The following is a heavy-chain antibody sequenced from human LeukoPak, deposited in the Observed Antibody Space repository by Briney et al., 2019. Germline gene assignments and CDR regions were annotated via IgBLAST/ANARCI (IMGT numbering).Heavy chain of an antibody. J-gene: IGHJ5*02. V-gene: IGHV4-38-2*01. CDR2: IYHSGST. CDR3: ARVWSGYCSSTSCYVAYNWFDP. CDR1: GYSISSGYY. Sequence: PSETLSLTCAVSGYSISSGYYWGWIRQPPGKGMEWIGSIYHSGSTYYNPSLKSRVTISVDTSKNQFSLKLSSVTAADTAVYYCARVWSGYCSSTSCYVAYNWFDPWGQGTLVTVPS. D-gene: IGHD2-2*01.